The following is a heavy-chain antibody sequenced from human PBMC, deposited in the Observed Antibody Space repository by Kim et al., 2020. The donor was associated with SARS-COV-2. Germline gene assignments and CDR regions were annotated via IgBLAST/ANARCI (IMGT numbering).Heavy chain of an antibody. D-gene: IGHD3-22*01. J-gene: IGHJ4*02. CDR2: ISWNSGSI. CDR3: AKAFTYYYDSSGLEIDY. Sequence: SLRLSCAASGFTFDDYAMHWVRQAPGKGLEWVSGISWNSGSIGYADSVKGRFTISRDNAKNSLYLQMNSLRAEDTALYYCAKAFTYYYDSSGLEIDYWGQGTLVTVSS. V-gene: IGHV3-9*01. CDR1: GFTFDDYA.